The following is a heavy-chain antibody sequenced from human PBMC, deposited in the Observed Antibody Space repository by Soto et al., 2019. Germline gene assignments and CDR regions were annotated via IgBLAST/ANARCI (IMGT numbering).Heavy chain of an antibody. Sequence: GASVKVSCKASGYTFTSYAMHWVRQAPGQRLEWMGWINAGNGNTKYSQKFQGRVTITRDTSASTAYMELSSLRSEDTAVYYCARGGVVVVQADIYYYYYGMDVWGQGTTVTVSS. J-gene: IGHJ6*02. D-gene: IGHD2-2*01. CDR2: INAGNGNT. CDR1: GYTFTSYA. V-gene: IGHV1-3*01. CDR3: ARGGVVVVQADIYYYYYGMDV.